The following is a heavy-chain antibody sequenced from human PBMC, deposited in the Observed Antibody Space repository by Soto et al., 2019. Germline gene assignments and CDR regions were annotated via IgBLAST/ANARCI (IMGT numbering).Heavy chain of an antibody. Sequence: EVQPLESGGGLVQPGGSLRLSCAASGFTFSSYAMSWVRQAPGKGLEWVSAISGSGGSTYYADSVKGRFTISIDKSKNTLYLQMNSLRDEDTAVYYCAKDTLERRFWWFDPWGQGTLVTVSS. CDR2: ISGSGGST. V-gene: IGHV3-23*01. J-gene: IGHJ5*02. CDR1: GFTFSSYA. D-gene: IGHD1-1*01. CDR3: AKDTLERRFWWFDP.